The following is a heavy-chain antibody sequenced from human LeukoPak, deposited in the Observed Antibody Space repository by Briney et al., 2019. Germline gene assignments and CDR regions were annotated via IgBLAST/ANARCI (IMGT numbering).Heavy chain of an antibody. V-gene: IGHV5-51*01. CDR3: AKCVSVTTLNWFDP. Sequence: GASLQISCAGSGSIFTSYWIGGVRPLPGKGLECMGIIYPGDSDTRYSPSFQGQVTISADKSISTAYLQWSSLKASDTAMYYWAKCVSVTTLNWFDPWGQGTLVTVSS. CDR1: GSIFTSYW. CDR2: IYPGDSDT. D-gene: IGHD4-11*01. J-gene: IGHJ5*02.